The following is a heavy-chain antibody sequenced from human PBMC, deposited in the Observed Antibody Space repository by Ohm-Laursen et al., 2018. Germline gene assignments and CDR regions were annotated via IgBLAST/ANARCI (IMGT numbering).Heavy chain of an antibody. D-gene: IGHD6-13*01. CDR1: GGSFSGYY. J-gene: IGHJ5*02. V-gene: IGHV4-34*01. CDR2: INHSGST. Sequence: TLSLTCTVYGGSFSGYYWSWIRQPPGKGLEWIGEINHSGSTNYNPSLKSRVTTSVDTSKNQFSLKLSSVTAADTAVYYCARGYSSSWYTFDPWGQGTLVTVSS. CDR3: ARGYSSSWYTFDP.